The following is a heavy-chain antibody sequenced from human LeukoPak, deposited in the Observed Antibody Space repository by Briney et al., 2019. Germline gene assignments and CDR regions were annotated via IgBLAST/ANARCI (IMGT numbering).Heavy chain of an antibody. V-gene: IGHV4-4*02. D-gene: IGHD3-10*01. CDR2: IYHSGST. J-gene: IGHJ5*02. Sequence: SGTLSLTCAVSGGSISSSNWWSWVRQPPGKGLEWIGEIYHSGSTNYNPSLKSRVTISVDTSKNQFSLKLSSVTAADTAVYYCARQGQELWFGESWFDPWGQGTLVTVSS. CDR3: ARQGQELWFGESWFDP. CDR1: GGSISSSNW.